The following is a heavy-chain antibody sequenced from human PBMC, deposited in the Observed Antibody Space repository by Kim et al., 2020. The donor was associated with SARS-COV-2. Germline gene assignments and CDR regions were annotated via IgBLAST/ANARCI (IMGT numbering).Heavy chain of an antibody. CDR3: AGTYSSSTNLDY. Sequence: SYAQKFQGRVTMTRDTSTSTVYMELSSLRSEDTAVYYCAGTYSSSTNLDYWGQGTLVTVSS. D-gene: IGHD6-6*01. J-gene: IGHJ4*02. V-gene: IGHV1-46*01.